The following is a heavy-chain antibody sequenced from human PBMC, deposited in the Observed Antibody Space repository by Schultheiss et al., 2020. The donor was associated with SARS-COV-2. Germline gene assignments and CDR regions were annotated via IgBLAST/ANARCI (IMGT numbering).Heavy chain of an antibody. J-gene: IGHJ4*02. CDR2: ISGSGGNT. D-gene: IGHD2-2*01. V-gene: IGHV3-23*01. Sequence: GESLKISCAASGFTFSSYSMNWVRQAPGKGLEWVSGISGSGGNTYYADSVKGRFTISRDNSKNTLYLQMNSLRAEDTAVYYCAKATVVVPAAKGAEDYWGQGTLITVSS. CDR1: GFTFSSYS. CDR3: AKATVVVPAAKGAEDY.